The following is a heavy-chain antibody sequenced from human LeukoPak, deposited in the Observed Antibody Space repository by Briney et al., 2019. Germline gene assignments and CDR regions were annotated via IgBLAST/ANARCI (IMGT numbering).Heavy chain of an antibody. D-gene: IGHD6-13*01. V-gene: IGHV3-48*03. CDR3: ASIAAVAARGVY. CDR2: ISSGGGTI. Sequence: GGSLRLSCAAYGFTFSSYEMNWVRQAPGKGLEWVSYISSGGGTIYYADSVKGRFTIYRDNAKNSLYLQMNSLRAEDTAVYYCASIAAVAARGVYWGQGTLVTVSS. J-gene: IGHJ4*02. CDR1: GFTFSSYE.